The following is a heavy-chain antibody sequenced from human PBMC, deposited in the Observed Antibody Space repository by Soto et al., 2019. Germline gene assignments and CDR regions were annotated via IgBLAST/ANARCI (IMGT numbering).Heavy chain of an antibody. D-gene: IGHD2-15*01. V-gene: IGHV1-18*04. CDR1: GYTFTSYG. CDR2: ISAYNGNT. Sequence: GASVKVSCKASGYTFTSYGISWVRQARGQGLEWMGWISAYNGNTNYAQKLQGRVTMTTDTSTSTAYMELRSLRSDDTAVYYCAREIYCSGGSCHLYYGMDVWGQGTTVTVSS. J-gene: IGHJ6*02. CDR3: AREIYCSGGSCHLYYGMDV.